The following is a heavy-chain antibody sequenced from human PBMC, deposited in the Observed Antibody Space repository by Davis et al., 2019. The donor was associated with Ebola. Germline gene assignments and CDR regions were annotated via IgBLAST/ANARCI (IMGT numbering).Heavy chain of an antibody. D-gene: IGHD2-21*02. CDR1: GFTFYSYA. CDR2: ISSSGGST. CDR3: VRDPALVVTGGGWFFGL. Sequence: GESLKISCAASGFTFYSYAMSWVRQAPGKGLEWVSAISSSGGSTYYIGSVRGRFTISRDNSKDTLYLQLNSLRAEDTAVYYCVRDPALVVTGGGWFFGLWGRGTLVTVSS. V-gene: IGHV3-23*01. J-gene: IGHJ2*01.